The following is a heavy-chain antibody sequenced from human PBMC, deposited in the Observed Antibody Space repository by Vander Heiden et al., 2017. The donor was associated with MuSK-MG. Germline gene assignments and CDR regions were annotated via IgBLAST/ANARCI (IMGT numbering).Heavy chain of an antibody. CDR2: IKQDGSEK. D-gene: IGHD5-18*01. CDR3: ARVGEWIQLRGAFDI. CDR1: GFTFSSYW. J-gene: IGHJ3*02. Sequence: EVQLVASGGGLVQPGGSLRLSCAASGFTFSSYWMSWVRQAPGKGLERVANIKQDGSEKDYVDSVKGRFTISRDNAKNSLYLQMNSLRAEDTAVYYCARVGEWIQLRGAFDIWGQGTMVTVSS. V-gene: IGHV3-7*04.